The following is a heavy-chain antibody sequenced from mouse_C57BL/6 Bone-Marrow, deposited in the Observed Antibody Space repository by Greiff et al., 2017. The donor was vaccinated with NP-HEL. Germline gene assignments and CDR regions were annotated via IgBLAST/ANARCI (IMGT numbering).Heavy chain of an antibody. CDR1: GFTFSSYA. Sequence: DVHLVESGGGLVKPGGSLKLSCAASGFTFSSYAMSWVRQTPEKRLEWVATISDGGSYTYYPDNVKGRFTISRDNAKNNLYLQMSHLKSEDTAMYYCALLGFAYWGQGTLVTVSA. CDR3: ALLGFAY. J-gene: IGHJ3*01. V-gene: IGHV5-4*01. CDR2: ISDGGSYT. D-gene: IGHD1-1*01.